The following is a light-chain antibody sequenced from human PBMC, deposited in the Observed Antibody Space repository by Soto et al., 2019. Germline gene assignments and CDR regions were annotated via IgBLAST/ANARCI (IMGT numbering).Light chain of an antibody. Sequence: QSVLTQPPSASGSPGQSVTIYCTGTKXDIGVYDFVSWYQHLPGKAPRLIIYEVFQRPSGVPDRFSGSKSGNTASLTVSGLQAAGEADYFCKSYAGSNTYVFGSGTKVTVL. V-gene: IGLV2-8*01. J-gene: IGLJ1*01. CDR3: KSYAGSNTYV. CDR2: EVF. CDR1: KXDIGVYDF.